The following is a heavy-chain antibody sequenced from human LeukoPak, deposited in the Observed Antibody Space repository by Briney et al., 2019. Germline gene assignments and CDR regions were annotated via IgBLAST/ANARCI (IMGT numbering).Heavy chain of an antibody. D-gene: IGHD1-26*01. Sequence: GGSLRLSCVASGFTLSSHGMHWVRQAPGKGLEWVALIWYDGTRENYADSVKGRFTISRDLSKNTLNLQMNSLRVDDMAVFYCARDLSFGSLDFRGQGTLVTVSS. CDR2: IWYDGTRE. V-gene: IGHV3-33*01. CDR3: ARDLSFGSLDF. J-gene: IGHJ4*02. CDR1: GFTLSSHG.